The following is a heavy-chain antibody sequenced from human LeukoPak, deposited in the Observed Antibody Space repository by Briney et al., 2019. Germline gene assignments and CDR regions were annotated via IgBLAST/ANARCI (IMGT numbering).Heavy chain of an antibody. V-gene: IGHV4-34*01. Sequence: PSETLSLTCAVYGGPFSGYYWSWIRQPPGKGLEWIGEINHSGSTNYNPSLKSRVTISVDTSKNQFSLKLSSVTAADTAVYYCARGPSIVVVVAATYDYWGQGTLVTVSS. J-gene: IGHJ4*02. CDR3: ARGPSIVVVVAATYDY. D-gene: IGHD2-15*01. CDR1: GGPFSGYY. CDR2: INHSGST.